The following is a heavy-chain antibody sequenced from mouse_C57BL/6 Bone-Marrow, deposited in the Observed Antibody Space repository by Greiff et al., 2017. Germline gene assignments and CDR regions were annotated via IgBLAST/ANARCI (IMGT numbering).Heavy chain of an antibody. D-gene: IGHD2-5*01. CDR2: ISGGGGNT. V-gene: IGHV5-9*01. Sequence: EVKVEESGGGLVKPGGSLKLSCAASGFTFSSYTMSWVRQTPEKRLEWVATISGGGGNTYYPDSVKGRFTISRDNAKNTLYLQMSSLRSEDTALYYCARRYYSNIYFDYWGQGTTLTVSS. J-gene: IGHJ2*01. CDR1: GFTFSSYT. CDR3: ARRYYSNIYFDY.